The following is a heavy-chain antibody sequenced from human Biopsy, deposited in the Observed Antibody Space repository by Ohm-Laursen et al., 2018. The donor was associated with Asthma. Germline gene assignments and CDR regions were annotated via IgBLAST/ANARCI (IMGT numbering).Heavy chain of an antibody. CDR1: GYTFNSAG. J-gene: IGHJ6*02. CDR2: ISVYNGNT. CDR3: VAYSRDHCAGDVCFAYYSYALDV. D-gene: IGHD2-8*02. Sequence: ASVKVSCKTSGYTFNSAGITWVRQAPGQGLEWMGWISVYNGNTKVAQKLQDRVTMITDTSTSTAYMELRSLRSEDTAVYYCVAYSRDHCAGDVCFAYYSYALDVWGQGTTVIVSS. V-gene: IGHV1-18*01.